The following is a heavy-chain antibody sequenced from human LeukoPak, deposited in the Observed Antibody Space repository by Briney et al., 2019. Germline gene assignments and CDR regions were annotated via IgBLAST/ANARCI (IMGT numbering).Heavy chain of an antibody. J-gene: IGHJ3*02. CDR3: ARDAHFPDDVLDI. D-gene: IGHD3-3*02. CDR1: DFHFNNYA. Sequence: GGSLRLSCAASDFHFNNYAMSWVRQAPGKGLEWVAAISATDAATWYADSVAGRFTISRDNSKNSLYLQIHSLRVEDTAVYYCARDAHFPDDVLDIWGQGTMVTVSS. CDR2: ISATDAAT. V-gene: IGHV3-23*01.